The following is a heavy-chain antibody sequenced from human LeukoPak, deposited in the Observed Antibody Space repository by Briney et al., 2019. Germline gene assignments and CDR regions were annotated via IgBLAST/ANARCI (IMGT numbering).Heavy chain of an antibody. CDR2: ISYDGSNK. Sequence: PGRSLRLSCAASGFTFSSYGMHWVRQAPGKGLEWVAVISYDGSNKYYTDSVTGRFTIPRDNSKNTLYLQMNSLRAEETAGYYCAKDDYGDYAGGYNWFDPWGQGALVTVSS. CDR3: AKDDYGDYAGGYNWFDP. CDR1: GFTFSSYG. D-gene: IGHD4-17*01. V-gene: IGHV3-30*18. J-gene: IGHJ5*02.